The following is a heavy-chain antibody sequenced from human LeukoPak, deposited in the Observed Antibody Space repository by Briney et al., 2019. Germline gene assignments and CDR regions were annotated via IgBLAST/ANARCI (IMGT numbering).Heavy chain of an antibody. CDR1: GFTFSSYA. CDR2: ISYDGSNK. Sequence: QAGGSLRLSCAASGFTFSSYAMHWVRQAPGKGLEWVAVISYDGSNKYYADSVKGRFTISRDNSKNTLYLQMNSLRVEDTAVYYCARDQGPHPHYYYGMDVWGQGTTVTVSS. J-gene: IGHJ6*02. CDR3: ARDQGPHPHYYYGMDV. V-gene: IGHV3-30-3*01.